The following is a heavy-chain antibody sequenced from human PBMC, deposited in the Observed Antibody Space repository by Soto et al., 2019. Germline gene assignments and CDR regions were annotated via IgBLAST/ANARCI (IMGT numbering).Heavy chain of an antibody. J-gene: IGHJ5*02. V-gene: IGHV1-18*01. D-gene: IGHD3-22*01. CDR1: GYTFNSYG. CDR2: ISAYNGKT. Sequence: ASVKVSCKASGYTFNSYGISWVRQAPGQGLEWMGWISAYNGKTKYAQKFQGRVTMTADTSTSTAYMELRSLRSDDTAVYHCARVPFPPFFYVSSAYYHKGWFAPRGRGPFVTGSS. CDR3: ARVPFPPFFYVSSAYYHKGWFAP.